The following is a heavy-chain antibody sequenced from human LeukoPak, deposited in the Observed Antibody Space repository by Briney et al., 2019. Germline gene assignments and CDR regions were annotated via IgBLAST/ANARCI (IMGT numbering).Heavy chain of an antibody. Sequence: ASVKVSCKASGYTFTSYYMHWVRQAPGQGLEWMGIINPSGGSTSYAQKFQGRVTMTRDTSISTAYMELSRLRSDDTAVYYCARGRRDYGMDVWGQGTTVTVSS. CDR1: GYTFTSYY. V-gene: IGHV1-46*01. D-gene: IGHD3-10*01. CDR2: INPSGGST. CDR3: ARGRRDYGMDV. J-gene: IGHJ6*02.